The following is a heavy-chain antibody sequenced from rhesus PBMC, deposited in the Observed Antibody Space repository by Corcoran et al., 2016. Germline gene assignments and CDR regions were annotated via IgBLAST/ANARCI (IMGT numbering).Heavy chain of an antibody. D-gene: IGHD4-23*01. J-gene: IGHJ3*01. CDR2: IYGTRGGT. CDR3: ARLGTVTRAAFDF. Sequence: QVQLQESGPGLVKPSETLSLTCAVSGYSISSNYWSWIRQPPGKGLEWIGYIYGTRGGTYYNPSLKSRVTSSTDTSKNQFSLKLSTVTAANTALYYCARLGTVTRAAFDFGGQGLRVTVSS. CDR1: GYSISSNY. V-gene: IGHV4-147*01.